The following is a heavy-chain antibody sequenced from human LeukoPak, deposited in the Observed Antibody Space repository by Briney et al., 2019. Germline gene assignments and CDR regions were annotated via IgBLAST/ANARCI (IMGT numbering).Heavy chain of an antibody. J-gene: IGHJ4*02. V-gene: IGHV1-8*01. CDR1: GYTFTSYD. CDR3: ARGVSIAAAGTGDY. D-gene: IGHD6-13*01. CDR2: MNPNSGNT. Sequence: ASVKVSCKASGYTFTSYDINWVRQATGQGLEWMGWMNPNSGNTGYAQKFQGRVTMTRNTSISTAYMELSSLRSEDTAVYYCARGVSIAAAGTGDYWGQGTLVTVPS.